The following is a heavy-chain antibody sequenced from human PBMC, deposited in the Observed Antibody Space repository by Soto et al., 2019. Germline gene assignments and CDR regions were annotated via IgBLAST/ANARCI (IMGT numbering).Heavy chain of an antibody. J-gene: IGHJ4*02. Sequence: EVQLVESGGGLVQPGGSLKLSCAASGFTFSGAAIHWVRQASGKGLEWVGRIRSKAKDYATAYTQSVKGKFTISRDNSTFTAYLQMNSLKTGDTAMYCCSTLGDWGSYSGYWGQGTLVTVCS. CDR1: GFTFSGAA. V-gene: IGHV3-73*02. CDR2: IRSKAKDYAT. D-gene: IGHD3-16*01. CDR3: STLGDWGSYSGY.